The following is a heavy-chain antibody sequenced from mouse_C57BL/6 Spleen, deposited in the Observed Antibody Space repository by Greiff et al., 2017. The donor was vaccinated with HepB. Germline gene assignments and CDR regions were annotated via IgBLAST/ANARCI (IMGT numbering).Heavy chain of an antibody. CDR3: AWNDYDVGYYAMDY. J-gene: IGHJ4*01. D-gene: IGHD2-4*01. CDR1: GFTFSDYG. CDR2: ISSGSSTI. Sequence: VQLKESGGGLVKPGGSLKLSCAASGFTFSDYGMHWVRQAPEKGLEWVAYISSGSSTIYYADTVKGRFTISRDNAKNNLVLPMTSLRSEDTAMYYCAWNDYDVGYYAMDYWGQGTSVTVSS. V-gene: IGHV5-17*01.